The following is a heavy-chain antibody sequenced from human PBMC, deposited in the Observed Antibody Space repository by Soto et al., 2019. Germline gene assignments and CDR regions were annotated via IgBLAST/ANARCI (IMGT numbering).Heavy chain of an antibody. V-gene: IGHV1-69*09. Sequence: QVQLVQSGAEVKKPESSVKVSCKTSGGTFVRHVISWVRQAPGQGPEWMGKINPLSGISNYAQKFQDRVTFTADTDSSTAYMELSSLRSDDTAVYYCATPACAATWCSPSHNLDHWGQGTRVNVSS. CDR2: INPLSGIS. CDR1: GGTFVRHV. D-gene: IGHD2-2*01. CDR3: ATPACAATWCSPSHNLDH. J-gene: IGHJ4*02.